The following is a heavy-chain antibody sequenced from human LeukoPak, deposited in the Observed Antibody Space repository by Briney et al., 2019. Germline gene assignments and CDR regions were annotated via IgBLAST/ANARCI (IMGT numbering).Heavy chain of an antibody. Sequence: QSGGSLRLSCEASGFIFGNYYMSWVRQAPGKGLEWVAAINGTGSTTYHADSVKGRFTISRDNSKNTLYLQMNSLRSEDTATYYCCDGMDVWGQGTTVAVSS. CDR3: CDGMDV. CDR1: GFIFGNYY. J-gene: IGHJ6*02. V-gene: IGHV3-23*01. CDR2: INGTGSTT.